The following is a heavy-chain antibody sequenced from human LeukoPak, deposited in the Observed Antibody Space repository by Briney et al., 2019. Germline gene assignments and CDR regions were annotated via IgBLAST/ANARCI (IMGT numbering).Heavy chain of an antibody. J-gene: IGHJ4*02. CDR3: ARETSGQPTFDY. D-gene: IGHD1-1*01. V-gene: IGHV3-21*01. CDR2: ISSSSSYI. CDR1: GFTFSSYT. Sequence: GGSLRLSCADSGFTFSSYTMNWVRQAPGKGLEWVSSISSSSSYIYYADAVKGRFTISRDNAKNSLYLQMNSLRVEDTAVYYCARETSGQPTFDYWGQGTLVTVSS.